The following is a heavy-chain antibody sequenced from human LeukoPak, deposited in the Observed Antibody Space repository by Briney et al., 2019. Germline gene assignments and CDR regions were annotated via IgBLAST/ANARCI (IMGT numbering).Heavy chain of an antibody. CDR1: GGSISSYC. CDR3: AAGGYYDNSGTDC. D-gene: IGHD3-22*01. V-gene: IGHV4-59*01. Sequence: SETLSLTCTVSGGSISSYCWSWIRQPPGKGLEWIGYIYYTGNTSYNPSLKSRVTISVDTSKNQFSLRLTSVTAADTAVYYCAAGGYYDNSGTDCWGQGTLVTVSS. CDR2: IYYTGNT. J-gene: IGHJ4*02.